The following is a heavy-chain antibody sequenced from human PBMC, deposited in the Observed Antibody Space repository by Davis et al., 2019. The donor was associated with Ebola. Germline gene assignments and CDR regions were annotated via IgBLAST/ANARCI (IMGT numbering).Heavy chain of an antibody. D-gene: IGHD3-16*01. CDR1: GGSFSSHP. CDR2: IIPIFDTP. Sequence: SVKVPCKTSGGSFSSHPFSWVRQAPRQGLEWMGGIIPIFDTPHYAQKFQGRITITADASTSTAYMELSSLRSEDTATYFCARDFDGGEYYFDYWGPGTPVTVSS. CDR3: ARDFDGGEYYFDY. J-gene: IGHJ4*02. V-gene: IGHV1-69*13.